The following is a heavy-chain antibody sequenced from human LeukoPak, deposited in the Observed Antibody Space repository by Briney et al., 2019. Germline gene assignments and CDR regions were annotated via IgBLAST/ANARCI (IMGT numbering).Heavy chain of an antibody. CDR2: ISSGSTYK. CDR1: TFTFSSYS. J-gene: IGHJ6*03. V-gene: IGHV3-21*01. CDR3: ARIGRLQGVENYYMDV. Sequence: GGSLRLSCAASTFTFSSYSMNWVRQAPGKGLEWVSSISSGSTYKYYADSVKGRFTISRDNAKNSLYLQMNSLRAEDTAVYYCARIGRLQGVENYYMDVWGKGTTVTVSS.